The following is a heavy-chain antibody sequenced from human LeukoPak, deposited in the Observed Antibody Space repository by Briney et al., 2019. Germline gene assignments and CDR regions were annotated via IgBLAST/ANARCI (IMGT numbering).Heavy chain of an antibody. D-gene: IGHD3-10*01. Sequence: GESLKISCGGSGYTFSNYWITWVRQMPGKGLEWMGIIHGGNSDTKYSPSFQDQIMISVDKSISTAYLHWGSLKASDSAMYCCARQSSITAVRGLEYWGQGTLVTVSS. CDR1: GYTFSNYW. CDR2: IHGGNSDT. J-gene: IGHJ4*02. V-gene: IGHV5-51*01. CDR3: ARQSSITAVRGLEY.